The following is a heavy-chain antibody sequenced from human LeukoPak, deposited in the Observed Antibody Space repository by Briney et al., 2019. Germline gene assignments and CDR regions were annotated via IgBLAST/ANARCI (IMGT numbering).Heavy chain of an antibody. D-gene: IGHD4-11*01. Sequence: ASVTVSCKTSGYTFSKYDVNWVRQATGQGLEWMGWMKPNSGQTGYAQRFQGRIIMTRNTSITTAYMQLNSLTSEDTAKYYCAEGPPERTYSDFWGQGTLVTVSS. J-gene: IGHJ4*02. CDR1: GYTFSKYD. CDR3: AEGPPERTYSDF. V-gene: IGHV1-8*01. CDR2: MKPNSGQT.